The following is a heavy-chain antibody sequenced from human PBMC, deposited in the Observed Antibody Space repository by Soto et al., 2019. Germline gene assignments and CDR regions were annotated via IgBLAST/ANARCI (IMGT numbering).Heavy chain of an antibody. Sequence: QVQLQESGPGLVKPSETLSLTCTLSGGSITRGGYYWSWIRQHLGKGLEWIGYIYNSGTTYYNPSLKTRVTISVDTSKNQFSLKLTSVTAADTAVYYCARDPAPWGQGTLVTVSS. CDR2: IYNSGTT. CDR3: ARDPAP. V-gene: IGHV4-31*03. J-gene: IGHJ5*02. CDR1: GGSITRGGYY.